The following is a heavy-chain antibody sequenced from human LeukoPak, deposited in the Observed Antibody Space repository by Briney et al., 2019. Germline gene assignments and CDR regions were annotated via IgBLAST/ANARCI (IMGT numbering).Heavy chain of an antibody. J-gene: IGHJ4*02. CDR2: INPNSGGT. V-gene: IGHV1-2*06. D-gene: IGHD6-6*01. Sequence: ASVKVSCKASGYTFTGYYMHWVRQAPGQGLEWMGRINPNSGGTNYAQKFQGRVTMTRDTSISIAYMVLSRLRSDDTAVYYCARTIAARLLDYWGQGTLVTVSS. CDR3: ARTIAARLLDY. CDR1: GYTFTGYY.